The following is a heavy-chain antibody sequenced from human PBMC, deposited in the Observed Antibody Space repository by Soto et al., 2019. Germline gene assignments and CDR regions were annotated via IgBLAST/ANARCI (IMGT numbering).Heavy chain of an antibody. CDR3: ARHRLKDAFDI. CDR2: IYYSGST. CDR1: GGSISSYY. V-gene: IGHV4-59*08. J-gene: IGHJ3*02. Sequence: SETLSLTCTVSGGSISSYYWSWIRQPPGKGLEWIGYIYYSGSTNYNPSLKSRVTISVDTFKNQFSLKLSSVTAADTAVYYCARHRLKDAFDIWGQGTMVTVSS.